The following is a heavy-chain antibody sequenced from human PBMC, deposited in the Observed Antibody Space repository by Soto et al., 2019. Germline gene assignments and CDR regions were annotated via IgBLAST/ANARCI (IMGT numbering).Heavy chain of an antibody. CDR1: GGSISSGGYY. D-gene: IGHD6-13*01. J-gene: IGHJ4*02. CDR3: ARYFGVAAAGPFDY. CDR2: IYYSGST. V-gene: IGHV4-31*03. Sequence: QVQLQESGPGLVKPSQTLSLTCTVSGGSISSGGYYWSWIRQHPGKGLEWIGYIYYSGSTYYNPSLTSRVNISVDTSKNKFSMKLSSVTAADTAVYYCARYFGVAAAGPFDYWGQGTLVTVSS.